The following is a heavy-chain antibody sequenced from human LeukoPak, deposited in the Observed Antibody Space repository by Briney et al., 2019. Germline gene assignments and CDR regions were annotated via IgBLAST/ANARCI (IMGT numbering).Heavy chain of an antibody. D-gene: IGHD1-1*01. CDR1: GYSVSAGYY. J-gene: IGHJ4*02. CDR3: TREQAGTIVDD. CDR2: ISHRGTT. V-gene: IGHV4-38-2*02. Sequence: SETLSLTCAVSGYSVSAGYYWGWIGQSPGKGLEWIGSISHRGTTYHNPSLKSGIIISLDTSKHQFCLSLTSVTAADTATYYCTREQAGTIVDDWGQGTLVTVSS.